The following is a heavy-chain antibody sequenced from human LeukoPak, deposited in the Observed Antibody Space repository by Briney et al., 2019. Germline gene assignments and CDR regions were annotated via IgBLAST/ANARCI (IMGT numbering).Heavy chain of an antibody. D-gene: IGHD1-26*01. CDR3: AKARRGGSGQADAFDI. Sequence: GGSLGLSCAASGFTVSNNYMRWVRQAPGKGLEWVSLIYGGGSTYYADSVKGRFIISRDNSKNTLYLQMNSLRAEDTAVYYCAKARRGGSGQADAFDIWGQGTMVTVSS. J-gene: IGHJ3*02. V-gene: IGHV3-66*01. CDR1: GFTVSNNY. CDR2: IYGGGST.